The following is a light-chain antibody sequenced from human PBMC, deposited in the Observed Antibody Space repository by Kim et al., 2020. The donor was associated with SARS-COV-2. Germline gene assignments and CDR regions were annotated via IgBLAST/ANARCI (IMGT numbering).Light chain of an antibody. CDR2: DAS. Sequence: DIQLTQSPSSLSASVGDRVTITCQASQDSTNFLNWYQHKPGKAPKLLIFDASNLETGVPLRFSGSGSGTHFTFTISSLQPEDIATYYCHQYDDLIFGGGTKVDIK. CDR3: HQYDDLI. V-gene: IGKV1-33*01. CDR1: QDSTNF. J-gene: IGKJ4*01.